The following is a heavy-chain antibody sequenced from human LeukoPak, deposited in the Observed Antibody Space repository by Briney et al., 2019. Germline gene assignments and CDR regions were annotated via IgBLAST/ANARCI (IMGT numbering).Heavy chain of an antibody. CDR3: ARLRFLEWLLSSAYYYGMDV. D-gene: IGHD3-3*01. V-gene: IGHV4-34*01. CDR1: GGSFSGYY. Sequence: PSETPSLTCAVYGGSFSGYYWSWIRQPPGKGLEWIGEINHSGSTNYNPSLKSRVTISVDTSKNQFSLKLSSVTAADTAVYYCARLRFLEWLLSSAYYYGMDVWGQGTTVTVSS. CDR2: INHSGST. J-gene: IGHJ6*02.